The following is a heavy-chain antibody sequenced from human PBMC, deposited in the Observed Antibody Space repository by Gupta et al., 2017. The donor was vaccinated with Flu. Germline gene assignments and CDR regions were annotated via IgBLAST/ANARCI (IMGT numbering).Heavy chain of an antibody. CDR2: VNPDSGGI. V-gene: IGHV1-2*02. J-gene: IGHJ5*02. Sequence: GYTFTDYYIHWVRQAPGQGLEWMGWVNPDSGGINYAQKFRDRVTVTRDASIATAYMELNRLTFDDTAVYFCARAPIGIAARNWFDPWGQGTLVTVSS. D-gene: IGHD6-13*01. CDR1: GYTFTDYY. CDR3: ARAPIGIAARNWFDP.